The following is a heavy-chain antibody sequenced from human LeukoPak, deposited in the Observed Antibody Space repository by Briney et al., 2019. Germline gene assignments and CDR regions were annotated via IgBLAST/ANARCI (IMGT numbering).Heavy chain of an antibody. CDR2: IYYSGST. D-gene: IGHD3-10*01. CDR3: ARGPYSLWFGELLCPLPDY. J-gene: IGHJ4*02. V-gene: IGHV4-59*01. Sequence: PSETLSLTCTVSGGSISSYYWSWIRQPPGKGLEWIGYIYYSGSTNYNPSLKSRVTISVDTSKNQFSLKLSSVTAADTAVYYCARGPYSLWFGELLCPLPDYWGQGTLVTVSS. CDR1: GGSISSYY.